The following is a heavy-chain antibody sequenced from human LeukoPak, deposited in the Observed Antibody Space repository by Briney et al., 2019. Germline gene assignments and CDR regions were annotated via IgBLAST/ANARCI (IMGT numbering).Heavy chain of an antibody. J-gene: IGHJ4*02. CDR3: AGDGRIYDFWSGYYQFDY. Sequence: ASVKVSCKASGYTFTSYDINWVRQATGQGLEWMGWMNPNSGNTGYAQKFQGRVTMTRNTSISTAYMELSSLRSEDTAVYYCAGDGRIYDFWSGYYQFDYWGQGTLVTVSS. CDR1: GYTFTSYD. CDR2: MNPNSGNT. D-gene: IGHD3-3*01. V-gene: IGHV1-8*01.